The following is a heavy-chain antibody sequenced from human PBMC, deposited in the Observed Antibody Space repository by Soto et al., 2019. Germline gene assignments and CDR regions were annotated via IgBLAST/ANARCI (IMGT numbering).Heavy chain of an antibody. Sequence: SVKVSCKASGGTFSSFGISWVRQAPGLGLEWMGGIIPVFGRPNYAQRFRGRLTITADESTNTSYMELIDLTSEDTAVYYCAREASGYDFWGQGTQVTVSS. V-gene: IGHV1-69*13. J-gene: IGHJ1*01. CDR3: AREASGYDF. CDR2: IIPVFGRP. D-gene: IGHD5-12*01. CDR1: GGTFSSFG.